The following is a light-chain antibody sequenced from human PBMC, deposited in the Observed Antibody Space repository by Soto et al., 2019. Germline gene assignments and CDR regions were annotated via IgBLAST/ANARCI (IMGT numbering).Light chain of an antibody. CDR3: QSYDSSLSAYV. CDR2: SNN. CDR1: SSNIGAGFD. J-gene: IGLJ1*01. Sequence: VLTQPPSVSGAPGQRVTISCTGSSSNIGAGFDVHWYQQFPRTAPKLLIYSNNNRPSGVPDRFSVSKSATSASLAITGLQAADEADYYCQSYDSSLSAYVFGSGTKVTVL. V-gene: IGLV1-40*01.